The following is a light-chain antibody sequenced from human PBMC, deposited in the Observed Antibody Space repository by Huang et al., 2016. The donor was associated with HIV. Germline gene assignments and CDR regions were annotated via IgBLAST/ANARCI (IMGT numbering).Light chain of an antibody. CDR2: GAS. V-gene: IGKV3-15*01. Sequence: EIVMTQSPATLSVSPGERVILSCRASESVGSSFAWYQTKPGQAPRLLIYGASTRASGVPPRFGGSGSGTEFTQSISGMQSADFAVYCCQQYDKWQPLRTFGGGTKVEIK. CDR1: ESVGSS. J-gene: IGKJ4*01. CDR3: QQYDKWQPLRT.